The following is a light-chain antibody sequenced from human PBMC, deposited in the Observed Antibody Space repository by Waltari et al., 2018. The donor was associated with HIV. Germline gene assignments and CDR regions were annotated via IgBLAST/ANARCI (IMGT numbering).Light chain of an antibody. CDR3: CSYAGSYTYV. V-gene: IGLV2-11*01. CDR1: RSDVGAYTT. Sequence: QSALTQPRSVSGSPGQSVTLPCPGPRSDVGAYTTVSWYQQHPGKAPKLMIYDVNKRPSGVPDRFSGSKSGNTASLTISGLQAEDEADYYCCSYAGSYTYVFGTGTKVTVL. CDR2: DVN. J-gene: IGLJ1*01.